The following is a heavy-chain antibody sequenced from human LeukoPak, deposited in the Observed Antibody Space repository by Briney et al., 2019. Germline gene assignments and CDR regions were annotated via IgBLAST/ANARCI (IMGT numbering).Heavy chain of an antibody. Sequence: SQTLSLTCTVSGGSISSGGYYWSWIRQHPGKGLEWIGYIYYSGSTYYNPSLKSRVTISVDTSKNQFSLKLSSVTAADTAVYYCARDNYYYDSSGYLQRFVDYWGQGTLVTVSS. CDR3: ARDNYYYDSSGYLQRFVDY. CDR1: GGSISSGGYY. D-gene: IGHD3-22*01. J-gene: IGHJ4*02. V-gene: IGHV4-31*03. CDR2: IYYSGST.